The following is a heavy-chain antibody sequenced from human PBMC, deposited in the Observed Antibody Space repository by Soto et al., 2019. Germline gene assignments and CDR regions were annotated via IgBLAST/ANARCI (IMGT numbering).Heavy chain of an antibody. D-gene: IGHD3-10*02. CDR2: IYWDDDK. CDR1: GFSLTTSRVG. CDR3: GHMFGTGSHLGY. Sequence: QITLKESGPTLVKPTQTLTLTCTFSGFSLTTSRVGVGWIRQAPRKALEWLALIYWDDDKRYSPSLRRRLTITKDTSKNQVVLTMTNMDPVDTATYYCGHMFGTGSHLGYWGQGTLVTVSS. V-gene: IGHV2-5*02. J-gene: IGHJ4*02.